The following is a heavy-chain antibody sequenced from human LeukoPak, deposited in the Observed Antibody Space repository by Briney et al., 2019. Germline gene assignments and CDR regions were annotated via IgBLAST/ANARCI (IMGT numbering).Heavy chain of an antibody. CDR2: ISAYSGNT. CDR3: ARAEKPNWGNYYYYCMDV. Sequence: ASGKVSCKASGYTFSSYGISWVRQAPGQGLEWMGWISAYSGNTHYAQKFQGRVTMTTDTSTTTAYMELRGLRSDDTAVYYCARAEKPNWGNYYYYCMDVWGKGTTVTVSS. D-gene: IGHD7-27*01. V-gene: IGHV1-18*01. CDR1: GYTFSSYG. J-gene: IGHJ6*03.